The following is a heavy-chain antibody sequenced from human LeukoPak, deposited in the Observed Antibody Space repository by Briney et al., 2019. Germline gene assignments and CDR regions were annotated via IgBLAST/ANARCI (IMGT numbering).Heavy chain of an antibody. J-gene: IGHJ6*03. CDR3: ARAGVVVVITPFYYYMDV. CDR2: ISSSSSYI. Sequence: GGSLRLSCAASGFTFSSYSMNWVRQAPGKGLEWVSSISSSSSYIYYADSVKGRFTISRDNAKNSLYLQMNSLRAEDTAVYYCARAGVVVVITPFYYYMDVWGKGTTVTVSS. V-gene: IGHV3-21*01. CDR1: GFTFSSYS. D-gene: IGHD3-22*01.